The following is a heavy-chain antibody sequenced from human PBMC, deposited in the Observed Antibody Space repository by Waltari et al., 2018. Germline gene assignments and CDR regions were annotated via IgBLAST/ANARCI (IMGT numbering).Heavy chain of an antibody. D-gene: IGHD3-10*01. Sequence: QVHLVQSGAEVKKPGASVKVSCKASGYTFTNPDINWVRQATGQGLEWMGWMNPNSGNTGYAQKFQGRVTMTRTTSVSTAYMELSSLRSDDTAIYYCARGPAKTVVRGLTRRTWFDPWGQGTLVTVSS. CDR2: MNPNSGNT. CDR3: ARGPAKTVVRGLTRRTWFDP. CDR1: GYTFTNPD. J-gene: IGHJ5*02. V-gene: IGHV1-8*02.